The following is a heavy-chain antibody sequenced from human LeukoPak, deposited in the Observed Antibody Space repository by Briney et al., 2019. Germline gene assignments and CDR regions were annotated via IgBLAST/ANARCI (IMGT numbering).Heavy chain of an antibody. CDR1: GGFISTYY. V-gene: IGHV4-59*08. CDR2: IHYSGTT. Sequence: NPSETLSLTCTVSGGFISTYYWSWIRQPPGKGLEWIGYIHYSGTTNYNPSLKSRVTISLDTSKNQFSLNLSSVTAADTAVYYCARMGGYSGYATHWGQGTLVTVSS. CDR3: ARMGGYSGYATH. D-gene: IGHD5-12*01. J-gene: IGHJ4*02.